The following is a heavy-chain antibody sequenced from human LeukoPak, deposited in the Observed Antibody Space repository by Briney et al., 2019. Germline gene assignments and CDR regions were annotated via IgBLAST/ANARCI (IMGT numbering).Heavy chain of an antibody. CDR3: ARESRDYYGSGSYFDVFDY. CDR2: IYYSGST. J-gene: IGHJ4*02. V-gene: IGHV4-30-4*08. Sequence: SETLSLTCTVSGGSISSGDYYWSWIRQPPGKGLEWIGYIYYSGSTYYNPSLKSRVTISVDTSKNQFPLKLSSVTAADTAVYYCARESRDYYGSGSYFDVFDYWGQETLVTVSS. CDR1: GGSISSGDYY. D-gene: IGHD3-10*01.